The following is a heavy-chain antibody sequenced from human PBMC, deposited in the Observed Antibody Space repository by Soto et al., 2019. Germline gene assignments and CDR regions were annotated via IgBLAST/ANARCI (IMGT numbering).Heavy chain of an antibody. J-gene: IGHJ6*02. CDR3: ARVEEPNYYYYYGMDV. CDR1: GYTFTSYG. Sequence: QAQLVQSGAEVKKPGASVKVSCKASGYTFTSYGISWVRQAPGQGLEWMGWISAYNGNTNYAQKLQGRVTMTTDTSTSTAYMELRSLRSDDTAVYYCARVEEPNYYYYYGMDVWGQGTTVTVSS. V-gene: IGHV1-18*01. CDR2: ISAYNGNT.